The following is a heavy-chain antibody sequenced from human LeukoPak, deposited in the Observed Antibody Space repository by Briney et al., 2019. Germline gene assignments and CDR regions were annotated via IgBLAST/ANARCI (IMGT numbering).Heavy chain of an antibody. D-gene: IGHD5-12*01. Sequence: VQPGGSLRLSCTASGFTFSDAWMTWVRQAPGKGLEWVAVISYDGSDKSYADSVKGRFTISRGSSKNTLYLQMNSLRPEDTAVYYCARARPSMWIDYWGQGTLVTVSS. V-gene: IGHV3-30*03. CDR1: GFTFSDAW. J-gene: IGHJ4*02. CDR3: ARARPSMWIDY. CDR2: ISYDGSDK.